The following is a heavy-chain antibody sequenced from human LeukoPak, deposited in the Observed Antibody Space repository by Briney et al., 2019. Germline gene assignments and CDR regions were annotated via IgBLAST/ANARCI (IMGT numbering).Heavy chain of an antibody. CDR2: TSRGGSDI. CDR1: GFTFSNHE. CDR3: VRARLIRLENFFDY. J-gene: IGHJ4*02. V-gene: IGHV3-48*03. Sequence: GGSLRLSCVTSGFTFSNHEMNWVRQAPGKGLEWVAYTSRGGSDISYADSAKGRFTISSDIASNTLYLQMNSLRVEDTAVYFYVRARLIRLENFFDYWGQGTLVTVSS. D-gene: IGHD2-21*01.